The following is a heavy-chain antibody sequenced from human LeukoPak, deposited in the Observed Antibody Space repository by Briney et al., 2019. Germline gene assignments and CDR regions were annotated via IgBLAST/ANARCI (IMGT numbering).Heavy chain of an antibody. Sequence: ASLKVSCKASGYTFTHYYMHCVRQAPGQGLEWMGWINANRGGTNYAQRFQGRVTMTRDTSITTAYMELSRLKSDDTAVYYCARRYCSSTSCYYFDYWGQGTLVTVSS. CDR3: ARRYCSSTSCYYFDY. D-gene: IGHD2-2*01. CDR2: INANRGGT. V-gene: IGHV1-2*02. CDR1: GYTFTHYY. J-gene: IGHJ4*02.